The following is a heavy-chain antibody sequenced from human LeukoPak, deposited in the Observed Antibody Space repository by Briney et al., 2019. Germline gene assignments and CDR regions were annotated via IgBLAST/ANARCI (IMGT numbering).Heavy chain of an antibody. CDR3: ARAIFVGYSGFDY. V-gene: IGHV1-2*02. Sequence: ASVKVSCKASGYTFTGYYMHWLRHAPGQGLEWMGWINPNSGGTNYAQKFQGRVTLTRDTSISTAYMELNRLTSDDTAVFYCARAIFVGYSGFDYWGQGTLITVSS. CDR1: GYTFTGYY. J-gene: IGHJ4*02. D-gene: IGHD1-26*01. CDR2: INPNSGGT.